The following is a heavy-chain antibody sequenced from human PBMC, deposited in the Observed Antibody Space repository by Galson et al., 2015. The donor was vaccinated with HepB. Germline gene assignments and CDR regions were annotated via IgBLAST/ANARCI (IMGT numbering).Heavy chain of an antibody. J-gene: IGHJ5*02. CDR2: ISSSSSYT. V-gene: IGHV3-11*06. D-gene: IGHD2-2*01. CDR3: ARVTPDIVVVPAAINWFDP. CDR1: GFTFSDYY. Sequence: SLRLSCAASGFTFSDYYMSWIRQAPGKGLEWVSYISSSSSYTNYADSVKGRFTISRDNAKNSLYLQMNSLRAEDTAVYYCARVTPDIVVVPAAINWFDPWGQGTLVTVSS.